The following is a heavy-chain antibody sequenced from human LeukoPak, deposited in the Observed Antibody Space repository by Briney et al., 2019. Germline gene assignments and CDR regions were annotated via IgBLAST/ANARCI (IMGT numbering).Heavy chain of an antibody. Sequence: SETLSLTCTVSGGSISSSSHYWGWIRQPPGKGLEWIGTMHFSGTTHYNPSLKSRVTISVDLSTNQFSLNLNFVTAADTAVYYCARDLNYYDSSGYQYWGQGTRVTVSS. J-gene: IGHJ4*02. CDR1: GGSISSSSHY. CDR2: MHFSGTT. CDR3: ARDLNYYDSSGYQY. D-gene: IGHD3-22*01. V-gene: IGHV4-39*07.